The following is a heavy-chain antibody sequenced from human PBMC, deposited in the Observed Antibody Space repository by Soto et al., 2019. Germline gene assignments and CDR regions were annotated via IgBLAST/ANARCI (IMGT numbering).Heavy chain of an antibody. J-gene: IGHJ4*02. D-gene: IGHD3-22*01. CDR3: ARENSRSGYYY. Sequence: SETLSLTCTVSGGSISSGDYYWSWIRQPPGKGLEWIGYIYYSGSTYYNPSLKSRVTISVDTSKNQFSLKLSSVTAADTAVYYYARENSRSGYYYWGQGTLVTVSS. CDR2: IYYSGST. V-gene: IGHV4-30-4*01. CDR1: GGSISSGDYY.